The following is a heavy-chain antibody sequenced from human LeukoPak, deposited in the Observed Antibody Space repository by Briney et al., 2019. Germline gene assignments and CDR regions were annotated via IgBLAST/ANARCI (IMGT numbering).Heavy chain of an antibody. CDR1: GFTFDDYA. CDR2: ISWNSGSI. D-gene: IGHD3-16*01. V-gene: IGHV3-9*03. CDR3: AKDIQWGTTKGYFDY. Sequence: PGGSLRLSCAASGFTFDDYAMHWARQAPGKGLEWVSGISWNSGSIGYADSVKGRFTISRDNAKNSLYLQMNSLRAEDMALYYCAKDIQWGTTKGYFDYWGQGTLVTVSS. J-gene: IGHJ4*02.